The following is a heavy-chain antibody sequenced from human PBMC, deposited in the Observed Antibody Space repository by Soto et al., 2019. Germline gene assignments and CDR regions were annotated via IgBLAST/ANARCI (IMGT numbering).Heavy chain of an antibody. CDR3: ARDPYNYGDYSESGYFDY. V-gene: IGHV4-59*01. CDR1: GGSISSYY. CDR2: IYYSGST. D-gene: IGHD4-17*01. Sequence: SETLSLTCTVSGGSISSYYWSWIRQPPGKGLEWIGYIYYSGSTNYNPSLKSRVTISVDTSKNQFSLKLSSVTAADTAVYYCARDPYNYGDYSESGYFDYWGQGTLVTVSS. J-gene: IGHJ4*02.